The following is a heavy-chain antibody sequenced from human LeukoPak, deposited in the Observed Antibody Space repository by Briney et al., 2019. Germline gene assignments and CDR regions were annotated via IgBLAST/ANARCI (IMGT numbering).Heavy chain of an antibody. CDR1: GFTFSSYW. V-gene: IGHV3-74*01. Sequence: PGGSLRLSCAASGFTFSSYWMHWVRQAPRKGLVWVSRINSDGSSTSYADSVKGRFTISRDNAKNTLYLQMNSLRAEDTAVYYCARGDSGATSLVAHYGMDVWGQGTTVTVSS. J-gene: IGHJ6*02. CDR2: INSDGSST. CDR3: ARGDSGATSLVAHYGMDV. D-gene: IGHD1-26*01.